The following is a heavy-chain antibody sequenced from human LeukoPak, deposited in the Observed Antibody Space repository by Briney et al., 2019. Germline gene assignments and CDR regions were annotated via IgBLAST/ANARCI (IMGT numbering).Heavy chain of an antibody. D-gene: IGHD6-13*01. CDR3: ARVGERAAAGNWFDP. CDR2: ISSSSSTI. J-gene: IGHJ5*02. Sequence: PGGSLRLSCAASGFTFSSYSMNWVREAPGKGLEWVSYISSSSSTIYYADSVKGRFTISRDNAKNSLYLQMNSLRAEDTAVYYCARVGERAAAGNWFDPWGQGTLVTVSS. CDR1: GFTFSSYS. V-gene: IGHV3-48*04.